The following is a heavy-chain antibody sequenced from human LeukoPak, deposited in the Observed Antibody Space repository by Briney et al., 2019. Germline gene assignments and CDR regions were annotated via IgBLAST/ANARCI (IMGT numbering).Heavy chain of an antibody. Sequence: ASVKLSCKASGYTFTSYYMHCVGQAPGQGLEWMGIINPSGGSTSYAQKFQGRGTMTRDTSTSTVYMELSSLRSEDTAVYYCARDRPTYYYGSGSYYENPFDPWGQGNLVTVSS. D-gene: IGHD3-10*01. CDR1: GYTFTSYY. J-gene: IGHJ5*02. V-gene: IGHV1-46*01. CDR2: INPSGGST. CDR3: ARDRPTYYYGSGSYYENPFDP.